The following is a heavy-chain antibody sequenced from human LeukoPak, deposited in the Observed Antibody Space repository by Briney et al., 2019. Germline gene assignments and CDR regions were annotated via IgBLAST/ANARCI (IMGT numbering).Heavy chain of an antibody. J-gene: IGHJ4*02. Sequence: GASVKVSCKASGYTFTGYYMHWVRQAPGQGLEWMGWINPNNGGTNYAQKFQGRVTMTRDTSISTAYMELSRLRSDDTAVYYCARGSLVGGDYGDYWGQGTLVTVSS. CDR1: GYTFTGYY. V-gene: IGHV1-2*02. CDR3: ARGSLVGGDYGDY. D-gene: IGHD2-8*02. CDR2: INPNNGGT.